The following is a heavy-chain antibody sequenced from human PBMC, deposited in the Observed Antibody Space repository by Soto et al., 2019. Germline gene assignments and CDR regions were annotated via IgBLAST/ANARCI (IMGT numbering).Heavy chain of an antibody. Sequence: EVQLVESGGGLVQPGGSLRLSCAASGLTFSSYSMNWVRQAPGKGLEWVSYISSSSSTIYYADSVKGRFTISRDNAKNSLYLQMNSLRAEATAVYYCARGLSRNYRAAFDIWGQGTMVTVSS. V-gene: IGHV3-48*01. CDR2: ISSSSSTI. D-gene: IGHD4-4*01. CDR1: GLTFSSYS. CDR3: ARGLSRNYRAAFDI. J-gene: IGHJ3*02.